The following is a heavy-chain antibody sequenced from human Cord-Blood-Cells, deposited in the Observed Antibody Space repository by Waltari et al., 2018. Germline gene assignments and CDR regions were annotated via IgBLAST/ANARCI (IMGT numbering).Heavy chain of an antibody. V-gene: IGHV3-30-3*01. D-gene: IGHD4-4*01. J-gene: IGHJ5*02. Sequence: QVQLVESGGGVVQPGRSLRLSRAASGLTFCSYAMHWVRQAPGKGLEWVAVISYDGSNKYYADSVKGRFTISRDNSKNTLYLQMNSLRAEDTAVYYCARDGGLMTTVTNGWFDPWGQGTLVTVSS. CDR3: ARDGGLMTTVTNGWFDP. CDR2: ISYDGSNK. CDR1: GLTFCSYA.